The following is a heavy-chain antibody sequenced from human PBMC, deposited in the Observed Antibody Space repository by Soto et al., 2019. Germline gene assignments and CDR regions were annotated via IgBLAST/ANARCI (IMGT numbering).Heavy chain of an antibody. CDR1: GFSLSTTGVG. CDR2: IYWHDDK. V-gene: IGHV2-5*01. J-gene: IGHJ4*02. D-gene: IGHD3-16*01. Sequence: GSCPTLVNPTQTLTLTCTFSGFSLSTTGVGVSWIRQPPGKALEWLALIYWHDDKRYSPSLKSRLTITKDTSKNQVVLTMTNMDPMDTATYYCAHRGGATVGLYYFDYWGQGAMVTVYS. CDR3: AHRGGATVGLYYFDY.